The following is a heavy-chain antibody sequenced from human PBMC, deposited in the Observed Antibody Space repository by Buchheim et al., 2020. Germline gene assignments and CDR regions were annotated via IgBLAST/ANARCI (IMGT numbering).Heavy chain of an antibody. D-gene: IGHD3-10*01. J-gene: IGHJ4*02. CDR2: ISSSSSTI. V-gene: IGHV3-48*01. CDR3: ASPGELWFGADAFDY. CDR1: GFTFSSYS. Sequence: EVQLVESGGGLVQPGGSLRLSCAASGFTFSSYSMNWVRQAPGKGLEWVSYISSSSSTIYYADSVKGRFTISRDNAKTSLYLQMNSLRAEDTAVYYCASPGELWFGADAFDYWGQGTL.